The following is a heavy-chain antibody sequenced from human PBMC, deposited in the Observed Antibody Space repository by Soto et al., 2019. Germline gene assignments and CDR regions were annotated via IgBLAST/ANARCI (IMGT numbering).Heavy chain of an antibody. J-gene: IGHJ6*02. V-gene: IGHV4-39*01. Sequence: PSDTLSLTCTVSGGSISSSSYYWGWIRQPPGKGLEWIGSIYYSGSTYYNPSLKSRVTISVDTSKNQFSLKLSSVTAADTAVYYRARHHDYGGNRSRPNYYYYYGMDVWGQGTTVTVSS. CDR1: GGSISSSSYY. CDR3: ARHHDYGGNRSRPNYYYYYGMDV. CDR2: IYYSGST. D-gene: IGHD4-17*01.